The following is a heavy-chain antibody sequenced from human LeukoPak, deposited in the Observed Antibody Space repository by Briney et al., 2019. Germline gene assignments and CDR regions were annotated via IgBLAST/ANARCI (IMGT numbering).Heavy chain of an antibody. CDR1: GFTFSSYA. D-gene: IGHD6-19*01. V-gene: IGHV3-23*01. CDR2: ISGSGGST. J-gene: IGHJ6*02. CDR3: AKVTLAVAGTSYYYGMDV. Sequence: PGGSLRLSCAASGFTFSSYAMSWVRQAPGKGLEWVSAISGSGGSTYYAASVKGRFTISRDNSKNTLYLQMNSLRAEDTAVYYCAKVTLAVAGTSYYYGMDVWGQGTTVTVSS.